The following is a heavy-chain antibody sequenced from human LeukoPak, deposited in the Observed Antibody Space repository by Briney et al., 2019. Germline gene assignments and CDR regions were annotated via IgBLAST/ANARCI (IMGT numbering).Heavy chain of an antibody. CDR3: AREGRVVEMATGEYFQH. V-gene: IGHV1-69*04. Sequence: GASVRVSCKASGGTFTSYTISLVRQSPGQELEWMGRIIPYLVIAKYAQKFQGRVTITADKSTSTAYMELSRLRSEDTAAYYCAREGRVVEMATGEYFQHWGQGTLVTVSS. J-gene: IGHJ1*01. D-gene: IGHD5-24*01. CDR1: GGTFTSYT. CDR2: IIPYLVIA.